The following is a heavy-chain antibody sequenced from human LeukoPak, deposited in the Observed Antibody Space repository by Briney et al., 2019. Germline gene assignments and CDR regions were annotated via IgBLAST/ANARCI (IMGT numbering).Heavy chain of an antibody. Sequence: GGSLRLSCAASGFTFSSYAMSWVRQAPGKGLEWVAVISYDGSNKYYADSVRGRFTISRDNSKNTLYLQMNSLRAEDTAVYYCAKDYYYDSNIFWGQGTLVTVSS. D-gene: IGHD3-22*01. CDR3: AKDYYYDSNIF. CDR2: ISYDGSNK. V-gene: IGHV3-30*18. J-gene: IGHJ4*02. CDR1: GFTFSSYA.